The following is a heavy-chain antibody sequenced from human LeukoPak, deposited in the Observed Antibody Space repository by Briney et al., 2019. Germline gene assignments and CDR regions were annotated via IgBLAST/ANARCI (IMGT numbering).Heavy chain of an antibody. CDR2: IYHSGRT. CDR3: ATPHGYSYGLDY. CDR1: GYSISSGYY. D-gene: IGHD5-18*01. Sequence: PSETLSLTCAVSGYSISSGYYWGWIRQPPGKGLEWIGSIYHSGRTYYNPSLKSRVTISVDTSKNQFSLKLSSVTAADTAVYYCATPHGYSYGLDYWGQGTLVTVSS. V-gene: IGHV4-38-2*01. J-gene: IGHJ4*02.